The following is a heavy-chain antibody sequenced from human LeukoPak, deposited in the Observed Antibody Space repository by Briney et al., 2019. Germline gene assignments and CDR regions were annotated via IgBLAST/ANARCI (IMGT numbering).Heavy chain of an antibody. D-gene: IGHD2-15*01. CDR3: ARELGYCSGDSCYSLNAFDI. CDR1: GGSISDSNW. CDR2: IYYSGST. J-gene: IGHJ3*02. V-gene: IGHV4-4*02. Sequence: SETLSLTCAVSGGSISDSNWWNWLRQSPGKGLEWIGSIYYSGSTYYNPSLKSRVTISVDTSKNQFSLKLNSVTAADTAVYYCARELGYCSGDSCYSLNAFDIWGQGTMVTVSS.